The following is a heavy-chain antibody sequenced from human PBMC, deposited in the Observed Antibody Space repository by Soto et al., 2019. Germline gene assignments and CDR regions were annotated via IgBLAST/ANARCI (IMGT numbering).Heavy chain of an antibody. V-gene: IGHV1-18*04. D-gene: IGHD3-22*01. Sequence: WXPEEVSFKVSCYTFPSYGISWVRQAPGQGLERMGWISAYNGKTNYAQKLQGRVTMTTATSTITAYMELRSLRSDDTAVYYCARGKGLTYYYDSSGPKDAFDIWGQGTMVTVSS. CDR3: ARGKGLTYYYDSSGPKDAFDI. J-gene: IGHJ3*02. CDR1: CYTFPSYG. CDR2: ISAYNGKT.